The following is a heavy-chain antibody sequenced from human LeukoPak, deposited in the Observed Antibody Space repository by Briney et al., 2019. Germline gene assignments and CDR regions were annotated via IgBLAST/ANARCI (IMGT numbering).Heavy chain of an antibody. D-gene: IGHD5-18*01. Sequence: TGGSLRLSCAASGFTFSSYWMHWVRQAPGKGLVWVSRINSDGSSTSYADSVKGRFTISRDNAKNTLYLQMNSLRAEDTAVYYCASRGYSYGDLFDYWGQGTLVTVSS. CDR1: GFTFSSYW. CDR2: INSDGSST. V-gene: IGHV3-74*01. J-gene: IGHJ4*02. CDR3: ASRGYSYGDLFDY.